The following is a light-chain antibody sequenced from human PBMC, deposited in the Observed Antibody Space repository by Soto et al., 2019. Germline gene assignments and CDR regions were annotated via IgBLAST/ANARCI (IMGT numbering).Light chain of an antibody. CDR3: SSFTSSNTWV. V-gene: IGLV2-14*01. CDR1: SSDVGSDKY. CDR2: EGS. J-gene: IGLJ3*02. Sequence: QSVLARPASMSGSPRHSITISCTGPSSDVGSDKYVSSYQQRPGKAPKPLIYEGSNRPSRVSDRFSGSKSGNTASLTISGLQAEDEADYCCSSFTSSNTWVFGGGTQRTVL.